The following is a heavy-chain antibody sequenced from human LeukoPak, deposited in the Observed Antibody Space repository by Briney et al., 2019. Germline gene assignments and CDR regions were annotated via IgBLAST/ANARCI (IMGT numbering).Heavy chain of an antibody. CDR2: IVVGSGNT. D-gene: IGHD2-15*01. Sequence: SVKVSCKASGFTFTSSAMQWVRQARGQRLEWIGWIVVGSGNTNYAQKFQERVTITRDMSTSTAYMELSSLGSEDTAVYYCAADRIGTYCSGGGCYSIYYGMDVWGQGTTVTVSS. V-gene: IGHV1-58*02. J-gene: IGHJ6*02. CDR3: AADRIGTYCSGGGCYSIYYGMDV. CDR1: GFTFTSSA.